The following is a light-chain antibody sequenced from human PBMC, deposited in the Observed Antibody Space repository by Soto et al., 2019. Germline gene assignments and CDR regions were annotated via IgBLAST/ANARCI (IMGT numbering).Light chain of an antibody. CDR1: QSVSSSY. Sequence: EIVLTQSPGTLSLSPGERATLSCRASQSVSSSYLAWYQQKPGQAPRLLIYGASTRATGVPARFSGSGSGTEFTLTISRLEPEDFAVYYCQQYGSSPPWTFGQGTNVDIK. J-gene: IGKJ1*01. V-gene: IGKV3-20*01. CDR3: QQYGSSPPWT. CDR2: GAS.